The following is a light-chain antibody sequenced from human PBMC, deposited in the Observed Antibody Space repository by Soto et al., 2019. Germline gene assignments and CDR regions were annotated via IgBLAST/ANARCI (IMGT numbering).Light chain of an antibody. CDR2: KAS. V-gene: IGKV1-5*03. J-gene: IGKJ1*01. CDR1: QSIMSW. CDR3: QQYNAYSPWR. Sequence: DIQMTQSPSTLSASVGDRVTITCRASQSIMSWLAWYQQKPGKAPKLLIYKASDLDVGVPSRFAGSGSGTEFTLTISSLQPDDVATYYCQQYNAYSPWRFCQGAKVDIK.